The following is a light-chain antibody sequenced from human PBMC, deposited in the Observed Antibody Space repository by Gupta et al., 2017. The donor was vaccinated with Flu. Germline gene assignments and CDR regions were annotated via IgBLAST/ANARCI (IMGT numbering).Light chain of an antibody. Sequence: EIVLTQSPGTVSLSAGERVTLSCRASQNIISTSLAWFHQRPGQAPRLLIHGVSRRATGIPDRISGSGSNADFTLTITGLAPEDSGVYYCQQDGSTPLNFGGGSRIEIK. CDR2: GVS. V-gene: IGKV3-20*01. CDR1: QNIISTS. CDR3: QQDGSTPLN. J-gene: IGKJ4*01.